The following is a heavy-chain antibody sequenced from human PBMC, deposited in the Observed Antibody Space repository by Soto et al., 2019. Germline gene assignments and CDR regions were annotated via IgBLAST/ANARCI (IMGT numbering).Heavy chain of an antibody. D-gene: IGHD3-3*01. CDR1: GYTFTSYG. Sequence: ASVKVSCKASGYTFTSYGISWVRQAPGQGLEGVGWISAYNGNTNYAQKLQGRVTMTTDTSTSTAYMELRSLRSEDTAVYYCARGLKVNYDFWSGYYSKLGNWFDPWGQGTLVTVSS. V-gene: IGHV1-18*01. CDR2: ISAYNGNT. J-gene: IGHJ5*02. CDR3: ARGLKVNYDFWSGYYSKLGNWFDP.